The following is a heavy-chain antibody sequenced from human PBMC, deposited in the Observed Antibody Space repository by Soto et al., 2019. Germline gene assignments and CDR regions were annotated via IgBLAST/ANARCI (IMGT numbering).Heavy chain of an antibody. V-gene: IGHV1-69*01. Sequence: QVQLVQSGAEVKKPGSSVKVSCKASGGTFSSYAISWVRQAPGQGLEWMGGIIPTFGTANYAQKFQGRVTITADESTSTAYMELSSLRSEDTAVYYGSTMDTASYYFDDWFQGTLVTVSS. D-gene: IGHD5-18*01. CDR2: IIPTFGTA. CDR3: STMDTASYYFDD. J-gene: IGHJ4*02. CDR1: GGTFSSYA.